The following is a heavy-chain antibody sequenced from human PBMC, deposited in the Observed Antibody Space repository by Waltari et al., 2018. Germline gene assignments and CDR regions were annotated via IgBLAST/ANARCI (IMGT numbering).Heavy chain of an antibody. V-gene: IGHV3-74*01. D-gene: IGHD2-15*01. J-gene: IGHJ6*03. CDR2: INKDGSSI. Sequence: EVQLVESGGRLVPPGGSLRISCAVSGFPFVNSWMHWVRQAPGKGLVWVSRINKDGSSISYADSVEGRFTISRDNAKKTLYLQMNSLRAEDTGVYYCAREGPQLSDYMDVWGKGTTVNVSS. CDR1: GFPFVNSW. CDR3: AREGPQLSDYMDV.